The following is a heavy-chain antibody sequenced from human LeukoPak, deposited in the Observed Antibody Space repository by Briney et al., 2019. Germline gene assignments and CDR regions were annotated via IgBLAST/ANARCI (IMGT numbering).Heavy chain of an antibody. J-gene: IGHJ4*02. V-gene: IGHV3-11*01. CDR3: AKPAWGILTGTYYFDY. CDR2: ISSSSSTI. Sequence: GGSLRLSCAASGFTFSDYYMSWIRQAPGKGLEWVSYISSSSSTIYYADSVKGRFTISRDNAKNSLYLQMNSLRAEDTAVYYCAKPAWGILTGTYYFDYWGQGTLVTVSS. CDR1: GFTFSDYY. D-gene: IGHD3-9*01.